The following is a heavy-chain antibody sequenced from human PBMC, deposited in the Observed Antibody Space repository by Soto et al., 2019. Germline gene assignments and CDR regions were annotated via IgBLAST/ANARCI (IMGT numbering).Heavy chain of an antibody. Sequence: GWALRLSFAASGFTFDTYWLNWFRQAPGKGAEWLSGINSDGNIGGYGASVRGRFTISRDNARNTLSLQMNSLRADDTAVYYCARLSGDHSAFFSYGMDAWGQGTTVTVSS. CDR2: INSDGNIG. D-gene: IGHD2-21*01. CDR1: GFTFDTYW. V-gene: IGHV3-74*01. CDR3: ARLSGDHSAFFSYGMDA. J-gene: IGHJ6*02.